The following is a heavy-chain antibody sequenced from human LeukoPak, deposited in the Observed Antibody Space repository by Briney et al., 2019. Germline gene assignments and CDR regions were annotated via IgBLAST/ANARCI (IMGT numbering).Heavy chain of an antibody. J-gene: IGHJ4*02. CDR1: GFTFSGSA. Sequence: AGSLRLSCAASGFTFSGSAMHWVRQASGQGLEWVGRIRSKANSYATANAASVKGRFTISRDDSKNTAYLQMNSLKTEDTAVYYCTRHDYYGSGSYYKDYWGQGTLVTVSS. V-gene: IGHV3-73*01. CDR3: TRHDYYGSGSYYKDY. D-gene: IGHD3-10*01. CDR2: IRSKANSYAT.